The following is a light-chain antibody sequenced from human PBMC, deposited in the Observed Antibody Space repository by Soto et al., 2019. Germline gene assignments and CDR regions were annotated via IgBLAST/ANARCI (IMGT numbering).Light chain of an antibody. CDR1: QSVSSSY. CDR2: GAS. CDR3: QQYGRSPPVT. Sequence: EIVLTQSPGTLSLSPGERATLSCRASQSVSSSYLAWYQQKPGQAPRLLIYGASGRATGIPDRFSGSGSGTDFTLTISRLEPEDFAVNYCQQYGRSPPVTFGQGTRLKIK. V-gene: IGKV3-20*01. J-gene: IGKJ5*01.